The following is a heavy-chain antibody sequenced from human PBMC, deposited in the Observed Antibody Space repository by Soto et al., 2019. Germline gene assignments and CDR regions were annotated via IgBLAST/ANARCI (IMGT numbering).Heavy chain of an antibody. D-gene: IGHD6-19*01. CDR1: GYTFTSYT. V-gene: IGHV1-18*04. Sequence: QVQLVQYGAEVKKPGASVKVSCKASGYTFTSYTISWVRQAPGQGLEWMGSISAYNGNTDYAQKFQGRVTMTTDTSTSTAYMELRSLRSDDTAVYYCARLAGGTSGWYYYYGMDVWGQGATVTVSS. CDR3: ARLAGGTSGWYYYYGMDV. CDR2: ISAYNGNT. J-gene: IGHJ6*02.